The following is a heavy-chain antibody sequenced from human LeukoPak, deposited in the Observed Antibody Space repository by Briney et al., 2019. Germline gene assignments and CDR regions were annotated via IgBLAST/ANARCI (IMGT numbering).Heavy chain of an antibody. J-gene: IGHJ4*02. CDR2: IYPGDSNI. V-gene: IGHV5-51*01. CDR3: ASINHPLGLLY. D-gene: IGHD2-21*01. Sequence: GESLKISCRGSEYSLTTYWIGWVRQMPGKGLEWMAIIYPGDSNIHYSPSFQGHITISADRSISTAYLQWSSLRASDTAMYYCASINHPLGLLYWGQGTRVTVSS. CDR1: EYSLTTYW.